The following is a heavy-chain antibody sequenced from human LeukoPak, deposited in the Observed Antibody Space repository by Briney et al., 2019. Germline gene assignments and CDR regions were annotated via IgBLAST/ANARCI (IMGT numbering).Heavy chain of an antibody. D-gene: IGHD2-2*01. CDR1: GGSISSYY. J-gene: IGHJ6*03. V-gene: IGHV4-4*07. CDR3: ARDLMGSDCSSTSCPPEYYYYYYMDV. Sequence: SETLSLTCTVSGGSISSYYWSWIRQPAGKGLEWIGRIYTSGSTNYNPSLKSRVTMSVDTSKNQFSLKLSSVTAADTAVYYCARDLMGSDCSSTSCPPEYYYYYYMDVWGKGTTVTVSS. CDR2: IYTSGST.